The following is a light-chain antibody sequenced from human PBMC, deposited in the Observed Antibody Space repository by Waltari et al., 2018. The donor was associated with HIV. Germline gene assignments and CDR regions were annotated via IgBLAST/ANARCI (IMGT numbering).Light chain of an antibody. CDR1: SSDIGSNA. V-gene: IGLV1-44*01. Sequence: QSVLTQPPSASETPGQRVAISCSGSSSDIGSNAVHWSQQLPGTAPKLLIYSNNRRPSGVPDRFSGSKSGTSASLASSGLQSEDEADYYCAAWDDSLNGPHVVFGGGTKLTVL. CDR3: AAWDDSLNGPHVV. CDR2: SNN. J-gene: IGLJ2*01.